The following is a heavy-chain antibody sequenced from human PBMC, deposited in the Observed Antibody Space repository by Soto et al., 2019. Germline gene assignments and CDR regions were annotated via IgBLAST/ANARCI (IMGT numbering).Heavy chain of an antibody. J-gene: IGHJ3*02. Sequence: PGGSLRLSCAASGFIFSTYAMNWVRQAPGKGLEWVSAISSSGDSAYYAESVRGRFTISRDNSINTLYLQMRSLRPEDTAVYYLAHSRGYAVLDAVKIWRQAIMETV. CDR2: ISSSGDSA. D-gene: IGHD1-1*01. CDR1: GFIFSTYA. CDR3: AHSRGYAVLDAVKI. V-gene: IGHV3-23*01.